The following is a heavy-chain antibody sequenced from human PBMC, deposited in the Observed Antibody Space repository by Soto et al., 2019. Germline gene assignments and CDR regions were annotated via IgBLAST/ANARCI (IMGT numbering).Heavy chain of an antibody. CDR1: GFTFSRYA. CDR3: VKSRGGNNFDFFD. D-gene: IGHD5-12*01. CDR2: VRGNGDPP. Sequence: GGSLRLSCAASGFTFSRYALHWVRQAPGKGLEYISGVRGNGDPPFYTDSVKGRFTISRDTSKNTLYLQMTTLSADDTAVYYCVKSRGGNNFDFFDWGQGTLVTVSS. V-gene: IGHV3-64D*06. J-gene: IGHJ4*02.